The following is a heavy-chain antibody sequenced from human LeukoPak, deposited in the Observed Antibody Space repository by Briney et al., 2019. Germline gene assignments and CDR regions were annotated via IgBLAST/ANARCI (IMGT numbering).Heavy chain of an antibody. V-gene: IGHV1-2*02. Sequence: ASVKVSCKASGYDFINYGISWVRQAPGQGLEWMGWINPNSGGTNYAQKFQGRVTMTRDTSISTAYMELSRLRSDDTAVYYCAIRTTVSDYWGQGTLVTVSS. CDR2: INPNSGGT. CDR3: AIRTTVSDY. CDR1: GYDFINYG. D-gene: IGHD4-11*01. J-gene: IGHJ4*02.